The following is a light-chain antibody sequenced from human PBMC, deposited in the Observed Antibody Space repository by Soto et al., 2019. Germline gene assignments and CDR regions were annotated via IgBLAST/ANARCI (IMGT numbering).Light chain of an antibody. CDR1: SGDVGSYNL. Sequence: QSVLTQPASVSGSPGQSITISCTGTSGDVGSYNLVSWYQQHPGKAPKLMIYDVTMRPSGVSNRFSGSKSGNTASLAVSRLQTEDVAYYYCCSFAGSSTLVFGGGAKVTGL. CDR2: DVT. J-gene: IGLJ2*01. CDR3: CSFAGSSTLV. V-gene: IGLV2-23*02.